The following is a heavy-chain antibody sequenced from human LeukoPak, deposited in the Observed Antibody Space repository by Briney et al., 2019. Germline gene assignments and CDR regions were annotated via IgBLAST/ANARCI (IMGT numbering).Heavy chain of an antibody. Sequence: PGGTLRLSCAASGSTFSSYAMSWVRQAPGKGLEWVSSISSTSRHIYYADSVKGRFTISRDNAKNSLYLQMNSLRAEDTAVYYCARGGAYYYYMDVWGKGTTVTVSS. J-gene: IGHJ6*03. V-gene: IGHV3-21*01. CDR1: GSTFSSYA. CDR3: ARGGAYYYYMDV. CDR2: ISSTSRHI. D-gene: IGHD4/OR15-4a*01.